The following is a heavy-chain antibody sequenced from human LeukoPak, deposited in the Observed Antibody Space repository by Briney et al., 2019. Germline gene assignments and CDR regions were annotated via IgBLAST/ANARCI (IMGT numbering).Heavy chain of an antibody. CDR1: GFAFSSYA. D-gene: IGHD4-17*01. CDR3: AKGYYDYGDSQYFQH. V-gene: IGHV3-23*01. Sequence: PGGSLRLSCAASGFAFSSYAMSWVRQAPGKGLEWVSAISGSGGSTYYADSVKGRFTISRDNSKNTLYLQMNSLRAEDTAVYYCAKGYYDYGDSQYFQHWGQGTLVTVSS. J-gene: IGHJ1*01. CDR2: ISGSGGST.